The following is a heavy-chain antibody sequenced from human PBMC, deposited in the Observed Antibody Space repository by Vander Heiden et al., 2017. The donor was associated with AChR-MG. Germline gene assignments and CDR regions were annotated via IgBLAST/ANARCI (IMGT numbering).Heavy chain of an antibody. CDR2: IWYDGSTK. D-gene: IGHD3-10*01. CDR3: AREFSIHQRGYGSGSYRPIFDY. Sequence: QVHMVEAGGGVVQPGRSLRLCCAASGFTFVSHGLPWVRQAPGKGLEWVAAIWYDGSTKYYADSVKGRFTIARDNSKNTLYLQMNNLRVEDTAVYYCAREFSIHQRGYGSGSYRPIFDYWGQGTLVTVSS. J-gene: IGHJ4*01. CDR1: GFTFVSHG. V-gene: IGHV3-33*01.